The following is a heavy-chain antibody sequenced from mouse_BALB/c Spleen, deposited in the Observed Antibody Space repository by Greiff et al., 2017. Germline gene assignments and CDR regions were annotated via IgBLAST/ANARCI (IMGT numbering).Heavy chain of an antibody. CDR3: ARERDDGYLYAMDY. Sequence: EVKLQQSGPDLVKPSQSLSLTCTVTGYSITSGYSWHWIRQFPGNKLEWMGYIHYSGSTNYNPSLKSRISITRDTSKNQFFLQLNSVTTEDTATYYCARERDDGYLYAMDYWGQGTSVTVSS. D-gene: IGHD2-3*01. CDR1: GYSITSGYS. CDR2: IHYSGST. V-gene: IGHV3-1*02. J-gene: IGHJ4*01.